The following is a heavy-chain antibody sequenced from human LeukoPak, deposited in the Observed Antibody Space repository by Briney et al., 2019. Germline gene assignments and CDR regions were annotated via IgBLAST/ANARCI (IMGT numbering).Heavy chain of an antibody. J-gene: IGHJ5*02. V-gene: IGHV4-59*12. CDR2: IYYSGST. CDR1: GGSISSYY. Sequence: SETLSLTCTVSGGSISSYYWSWIRQPPGKGLEWIGYIYYSGSTDYNPSLKSRVTISIDTSKNQFSLKLNSVTAADTAVYYCARDNDGDYGGSWFDPWGQGTLVSVSS. CDR3: ARDNDGDYGGSWFDP. D-gene: IGHD4-17*01.